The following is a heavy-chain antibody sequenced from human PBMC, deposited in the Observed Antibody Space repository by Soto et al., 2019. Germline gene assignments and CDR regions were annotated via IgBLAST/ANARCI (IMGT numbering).Heavy chain of an antibody. J-gene: IGHJ5*02. V-gene: IGHV3-30*03. CDR3: ARQGSYYYDSSRFDP. CDR2: ISYDGSNK. Sequence: GGSLRLSCAASGFTFSSYGMHWVRQAPGKGLEWVAVISYDGSNKYYADSVKGRFTISRDNSKNTLYLQMNSLRAEDTAVYYCARQGSYYYDSSRFDPWGQGTLVTVSS. D-gene: IGHD3-22*01. CDR1: GFTFSSYG.